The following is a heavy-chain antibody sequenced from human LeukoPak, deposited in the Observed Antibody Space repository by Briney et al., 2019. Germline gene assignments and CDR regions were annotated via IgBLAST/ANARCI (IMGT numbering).Heavy chain of an antibody. Sequence: KPSETLSLTCTVSGGSISSYYWSWIRQPPGKGLEWIGYIYYSGSTNYNPSLKSRVTISVDTSKNQFSLKLSSVTAADTAVYYCARGRDGYNYAFDYWGQGTLVTVSS. CDR2: IYYSGST. CDR1: GGSISSYY. J-gene: IGHJ4*02. V-gene: IGHV4-59*01. CDR3: ARGRDGYNYAFDY. D-gene: IGHD5-24*01.